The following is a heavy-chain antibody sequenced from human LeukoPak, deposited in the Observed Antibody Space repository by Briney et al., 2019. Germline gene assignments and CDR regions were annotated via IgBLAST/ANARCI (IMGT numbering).Heavy chain of an antibody. Sequence: SETLSLTCTVSGGSISSGDYYWSWIRQPPGKGLEWIGYIYYSGSTNYNPSLKSRVTISVDTSKNQFSLKLSSVTAADTAVYYCARRGWQIDAFDIWGQGTMVTVSS. CDR1: GGSISSGDYY. J-gene: IGHJ3*02. CDR3: ARRGWQIDAFDI. CDR2: IYYSGST. D-gene: IGHD2-15*01. V-gene: IGHV4-30-4*01.